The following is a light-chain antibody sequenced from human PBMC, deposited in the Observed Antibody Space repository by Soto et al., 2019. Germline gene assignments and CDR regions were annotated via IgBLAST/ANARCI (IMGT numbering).Light chain of an antibody. V-gene: IGKV4-1*01. CDR2: WAS. J-gene: IGKJ4*01. Sequence: DIVMTQSPDSLAVSLGERATINCKSSQSILFSSNNKNYLTWYQQKPGQPPKPLIYWASTRESGLPDRFSGSGSGTDFTLTISSLQAEDVAVYYCQQDYSTPVTFGGGTKVEIK. CDR3: QQDYSTPVT. CDR1: QSILFSSNNKNY.